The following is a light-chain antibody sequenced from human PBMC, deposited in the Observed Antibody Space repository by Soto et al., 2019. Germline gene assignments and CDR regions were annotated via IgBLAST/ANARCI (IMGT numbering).Light chain of an antibody. V-gene: IGLV2-14*01. Sequence: QSALTQPASVSGSPGQSITISCTGTSSDVGGYNYVSWYQQHPGKAPKLMIYEVSNRPSGVSNRFSGSKSGNTASLTISGLQAEDEADYYCISYTNSNTLDAFGTGTKLTVL. CDR3: ISYTNSNTLDA. J-gene: IGLJ1*01. CDR1: SSDVGGYNY. CDR2: EVS.